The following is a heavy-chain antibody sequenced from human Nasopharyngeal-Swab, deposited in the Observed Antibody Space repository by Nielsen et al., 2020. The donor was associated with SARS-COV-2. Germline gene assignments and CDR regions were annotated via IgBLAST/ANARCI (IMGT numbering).Heavy chain of an antibody. CDR3: VRALGEEGDY. V-gene: IGHV3-33*01. D-gene: IGHD3-10*01. Sequence: GESLKIPCEASGFTFSRYGMHWVRQAPGKGLEWVAVIWYDGTNRYYADPVKDRFTISRDNSKNTLDLQMNSLKAVDTAIYYCVRALGEEGDYWGQGTPVTVSS. CDR2: IWYDGTNR. CDR1: GFTFSRYG. J-gene: IGHJ4*02.